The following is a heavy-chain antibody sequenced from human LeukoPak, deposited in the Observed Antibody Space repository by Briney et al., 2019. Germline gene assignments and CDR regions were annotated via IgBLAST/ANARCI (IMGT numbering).Heavy chain of an antibody. D-gene: IGHD6-6*01. Sequence: ASVKVSCKASGYTFTSYDINWVRQAAGQGLEWMGWMNPKIGNSGYAEKFQGRVTITADESTSTAYMELSSLRSEDTAVYYCASGAARLYYYYYMDVWGKGTTVTVSS. CDR2: MNPKIGNS. V-gene: IGHV1-8*01. CDR1: GYTFTSYD. CDR3: ASGAARLYYYYYMDV. J-gene: IGHJ6*03.